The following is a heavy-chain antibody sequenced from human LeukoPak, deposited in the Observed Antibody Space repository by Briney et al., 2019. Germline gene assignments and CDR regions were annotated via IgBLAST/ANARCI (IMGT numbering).Heavy chain of an antibody. J-gene: IGHJ4*02. CDR3: ARDDCTNGVCFDY. CDR1: GYTFTGYY. CDR2: INPNSGGT. V-gene: IGHV1-2*02. Sequence: ASVKVSCKASGYTFTGYYMHWLRQAPGQGLEWMGWINPNSGGTNYAQKFQGRVTMTRDTSISTAYMELSRLRSDDTAVYYCARDDCTNGVCFDYWGQGTLVTVSS. D-gene: IGHD2-8*01.